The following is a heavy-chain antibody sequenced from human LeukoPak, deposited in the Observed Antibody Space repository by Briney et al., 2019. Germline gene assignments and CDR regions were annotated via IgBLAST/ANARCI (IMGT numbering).Heavy chain of an antibody. D-gene: IGHD5-24*01. CDR1: GYSFTTYW. Sequence: GQSLKISCKGSGYSFTTYWIAWVRQMPGEGLEWMGIIYPGDSETRYSPSFQGQVTISADKSITTAYLQWGSLKASDTAMYYCTRSPRDGYHDAFDIWGQGKIVPVFS. CDR2: IYPGDSET. CDR3: TRSPRDGYHDAFDI. V-gene: IGHV5-51*01. J-gene: IGHJ3*02.